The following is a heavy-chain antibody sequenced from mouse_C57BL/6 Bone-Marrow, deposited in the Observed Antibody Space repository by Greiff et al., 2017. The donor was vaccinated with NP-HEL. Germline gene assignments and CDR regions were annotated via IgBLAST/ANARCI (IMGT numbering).Heavy chain of an antibody. CDR1: GFTFSNYW. J-gene: IGHJ2*01. CDR2: IRLKSDNYAT. Sequence: EVKVVESGGGLVQPGGSMKLSCVASGFTFSNYWMNWVRQSPEKGLEWVAQIRLKSDNYATHYAESVKGRFTISRDDSKSSVYLQMNNLRAEDTGIYYCTRSTMVTTCGFDYWGQGTTLTVSS. V-gene: IGHV6-3*01. D-gene: IGHD2-2*01. CDR3: TRSTMVTTCGFDY.